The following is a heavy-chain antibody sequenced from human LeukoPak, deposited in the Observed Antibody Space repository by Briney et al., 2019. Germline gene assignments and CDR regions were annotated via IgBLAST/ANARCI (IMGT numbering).Heavy chain of an antibody. CDR1: RGSISSYY. Sequence: SETLSLTCTVSRGSISSYYWSWIRQPPGKGLEWIGYIYYSGSTNYNPSLKSRVTISVDTSKNQFSLKLSSVTAADTAVYYCASLYYYDSSGYSFDYWGQGTLVTVSS. V-gene: IGHV4-59*01. CDR2: IYYSGST. J-gene: IGHJ4*02. D-gene: IGHD3-22*01. CDR3: ASLYYYDSSGYSFDY.